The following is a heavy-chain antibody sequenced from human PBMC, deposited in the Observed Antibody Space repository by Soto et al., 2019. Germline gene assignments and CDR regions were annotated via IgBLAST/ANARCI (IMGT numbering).Heavy chain of an antibody. V-gene: IGHV4-59*01. J-gene: IGHJ3*02. CDR3: ARDGRAVAGIDAFDI. Sequence: QVQLQESGPGLVKPSETLSLTCTVSGGSISSYYWSWIRQPPGKGLEWIGYIYYSGSTNYNPSLKSRVTISVDTSKTQFSLKLSSVTAADTAVYYCARDGRAVAGIDAFDIWGQGTMVTVSS. CDR2: IYYSGST. CDR1: GGSISSYY. D-gene: IGHD6-19*01.